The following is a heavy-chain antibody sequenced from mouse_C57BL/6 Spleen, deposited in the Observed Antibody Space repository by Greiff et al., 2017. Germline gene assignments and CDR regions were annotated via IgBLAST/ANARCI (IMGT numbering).Heavy chain of an antibody. V-gene: IGHV1-26*01. D-gene: IGHD2-3*01. CDR3: ARLRYDYVDY. CDR1: GYTFTDYY. Sequence: EVQLQQSGPELVKPGASVKISCKASGYTFTDYYMNWVKQSHGKSLEWIGDINPNNGGTSYNQKFKGKATLTVDKSSSTAYMELRSLTSEDSAVYYCARLRYDYVDYWGQGTTLTVSS. CDR2: INPNNGGT. J-gene: IGHJ2*01.